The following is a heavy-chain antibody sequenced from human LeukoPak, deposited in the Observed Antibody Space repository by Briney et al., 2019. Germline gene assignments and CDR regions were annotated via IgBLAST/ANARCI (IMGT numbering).Heavy chain of an antibody. CDR1: GYTFTGYY. CDR2: INPNSGGT. CDR3: ARRAKGYCSSTSCSFDY. V-gene: IGHV1-2*04. D-gene: IGHD2-2*01. J-gene: IGHJ4*02. Sequence: ASVKVSCKASGYTFTGYYMHWVRQAPGQGLEWMGWINPNSGGTNYAQKFQGWVTMTRDTSISTAYMELSRLRSDDTAMYYCARRAKGYCSSTSCSFDYWGQGTLVTVSS.